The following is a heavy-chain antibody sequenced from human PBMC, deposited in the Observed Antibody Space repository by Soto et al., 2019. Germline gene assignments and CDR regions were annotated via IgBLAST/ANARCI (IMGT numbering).Heavy chain of an antibody. V-gene: IGHV1-18*01. CDR2: IATYNSNR. Sequence: HLVQSGPEVKKPGASITVSCKTSGDTFTNFGLSWVRQAPGQGLEWMGWIATYNSNRNYAQKFQGRLTLTTDTSTSTAYMELKSLRYDDTAVYYCATGLRGVVKWFDPWGQGTLVTVSS. CDR3: ATGLRGVVKWFDP. J-gene: IGHJ5*02. CDR1: GDTFTNFG. D-gene: IGHD3-10*01.